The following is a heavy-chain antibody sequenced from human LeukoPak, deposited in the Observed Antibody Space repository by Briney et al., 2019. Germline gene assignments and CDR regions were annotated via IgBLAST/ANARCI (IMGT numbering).Heavy chain of an antibody. J-gene: IGHJ3*02. V-gene: IGHV4-39*07. CDR1: GGSISSSSYY. CDR3: ARESVLRAFDI. Sequence: SETLSLTCTVSGGSISSSSYYWGWIRQPPGKGLEWIGSIYYSGSTYYNPSLKSRVTISVDTSKNQFSLKLSSVTAADTAVYYCARESVLRAFDIWGQGTMVTVSS. CDR2: IYYSGST. D-gene: IGHD2-15*01.